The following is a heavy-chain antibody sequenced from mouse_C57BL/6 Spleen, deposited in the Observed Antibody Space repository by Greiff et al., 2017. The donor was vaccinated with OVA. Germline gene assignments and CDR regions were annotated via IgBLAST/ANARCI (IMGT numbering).Heavy chain of an antibody. D-gene: IGHD1-1*01. J-gene: IGHJ4*01. CDR2: IHPSDSDT. CDR1: GYTFTSYW. Sequence: VQLQQPGAELVKPGASVKVSCKASGYTFTSYWMHWVKQRPGQGLEWIGRIHPSDSDTNYHQKFKGKDTLTVDKSSSTAYMQISRLTSKDSAVYYCAMSYYGSSPYAMDYWGQGTSVTVSS. CDR3: AMSYYGSSPYAMDY. V-gene: IGHV1-74*01.